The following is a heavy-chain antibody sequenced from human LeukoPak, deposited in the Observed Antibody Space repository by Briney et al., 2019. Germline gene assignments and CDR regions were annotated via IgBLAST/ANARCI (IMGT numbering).Heavy chain of an antibody. J-gene: IGHJ3*02. CDR1: GLPLGGYG. V-gene: IGHV3-48*01. CDR3: ARDREWELLRSDAFDI. Sequence: GGPLSFSFQASGLPLGGYGLTWFRRAPGKGWGWFSYFSSSSSTIYYADSVKGRFTISRDNAKNSLYLQMNSLRAEDTAVYYCARDREWELLRSDAFDIWGQGTMVTVSS. D-gene: IGHD1-26*01. CDR2: FSSSSSTI.